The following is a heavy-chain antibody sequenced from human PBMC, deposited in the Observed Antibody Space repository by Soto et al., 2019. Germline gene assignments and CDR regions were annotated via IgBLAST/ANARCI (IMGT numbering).Heavy chain of an antibody. CDR3: AREGPIGELYDWFDP. CDR2: IYYSGST. D-gene: IGHD3-10*01. J-gene: IGHJ5*02. V-gene: IGHV4-59*11. CDR1: GGSISSHY. Sequence: PSETLSLTCTVSGGSISSHYWSWIRQPPGKGLEWIGYIYYSGSTNYNPSLKSRVTIPVDTSKNQFSLKLSSVTAADTAVYYCAREGPIGELYDWFDPWGQGTLVTVSS.